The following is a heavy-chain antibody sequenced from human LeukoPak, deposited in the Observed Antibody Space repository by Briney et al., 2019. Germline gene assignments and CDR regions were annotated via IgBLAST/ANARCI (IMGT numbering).Heavy chain of an antibody. CDR3: ARALHCSSWYPGY. J-gene: IGHJ4*02. CDR2: ISAYNGNT. CDR1: GYTFTSYG. Sequence: ASVNVSCTASGYTFTSYGISWVRQAPGQGLEWMGWISAYNGNTNYAQKLQGRVTMTTNTSTSTAYMELRSPRSDDTAVYYCARALHCSSWYPGYWGQGTLVTVSS. V-gene: IGHV1-18*04. D-gene: IGHD6-13*01.